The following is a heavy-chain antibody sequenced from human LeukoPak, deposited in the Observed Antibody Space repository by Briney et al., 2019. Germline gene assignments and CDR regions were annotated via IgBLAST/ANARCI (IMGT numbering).Heavy chain of an antibody. CDR2: INPNSSGT. D-gene: IGHD4-23*01. CDR1: LYTLTGYY. Sequence: SSVQVSCKASLYTLTGYYMHLVRQAPAQGREWMGCINPNSSGTNYAQKFQGRVTMTRDTSISTAYMELSRLRSDDTAVYYCARLSVDGYFDYWGQGTLVTVSS. J-gene: IGHJ4*02. CDR3: ARLSVDGYFDY. V-gene: IGHV1-2*02.